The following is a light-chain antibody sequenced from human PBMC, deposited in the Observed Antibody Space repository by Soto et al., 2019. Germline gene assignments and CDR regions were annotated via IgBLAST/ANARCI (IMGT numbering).Light chain of an antibody. CDR2: AVS. Sequence: EVVLTQSPGARSLSPGERATLSCRASQSVTSNYLAWYQQKPGQAPRLLIYAVSSRATGIPDRFSGSGSGTDFTLTISRLEAEDFAVYYCQQYGGAPFTFGPGTKVDIK. CDR3: QQYGGAPFT. CDR1: QSVTSNY. V-gene: IGKV3-20*01. J-gene: IGKJ3*01.